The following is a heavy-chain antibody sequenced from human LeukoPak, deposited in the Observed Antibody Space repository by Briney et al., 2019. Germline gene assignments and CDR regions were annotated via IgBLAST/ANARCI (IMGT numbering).Heavy chain of an antibody. V-gene: IGHV1-46*01. CDR2: INPSGGST. Sequence: ASVKVSCKASGYTFTSYYMHWVRQAPGQGLEWMGIINPSGGSTSYAQKFQGRVTMTRDMSTSTVYMELSSLRPEDTAVYYCARGFPSGGNRGAFDIWGQGTMVTVSS. D-gene: IGHD4-23*01. J-gene: IGHJ3*02. CDR3: ARGFPSGGNRGAFDI. CDR1: GYTFTSYY.